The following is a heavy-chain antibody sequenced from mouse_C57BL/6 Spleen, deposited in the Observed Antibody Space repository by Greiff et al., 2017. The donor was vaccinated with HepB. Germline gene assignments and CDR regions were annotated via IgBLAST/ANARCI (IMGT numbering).Heavy chain of an antibody. V-gene: IGHV1-50*01. CDR1: GYTFTSYW. Sequence: VQLQQPGAELVKPGASVKLSCKASGYTFTSYWMQWVKQRPGQGLEWIGEIDPSDSYTNYNQKFKGKATLTVDTSSSTAYMQLSSLTSEDSAVYYCATITGTEFAYWGQGTLVTVSA. J-gene: IGHJ3*01. CDR3: ATITGTEFAY. CDR2: IDPSDSYT. D-gene: IGHD4-1*01.